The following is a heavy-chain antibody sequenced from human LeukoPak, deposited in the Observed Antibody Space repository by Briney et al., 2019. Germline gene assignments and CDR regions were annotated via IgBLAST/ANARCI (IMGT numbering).Heavy chain of an antibody. CDR2: MYSGGST. V-gene: IGHV3-66*01. J-gene: IGHJ4*02. CDR3: AREKDFLTAYHYYFDY. Sequence: PGGSLRLSCAASGFTVSSYYMTWVRQAPGKGLEWVSVMYSGGSTYYADSVKGRVAISRDNSQNTVFLQMNSVRVEDTAVYYCAREKDFLTAYHYYFDYWGQGTPVTVSS. D-gene: IGHD3-9*01. CDR1: GFTVSSYY.